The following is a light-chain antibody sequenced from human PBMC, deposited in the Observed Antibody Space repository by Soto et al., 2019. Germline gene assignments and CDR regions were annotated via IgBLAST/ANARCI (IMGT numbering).Light chain of an antibody. V-gene: IGKV1-6*01. CDR1: QDIKND. CDR2: AAS. Sequence: IQMTQAPSSLSASVTDRVTITCRASQDIKNDLGWYQQKPGKAPELLIYAASSLQSGVPSRFSGSGSGTHFTLTISSLQPEDVATYYCLHDYSFPWTFGQGTKVEIK. CDR3: LHDYSFPWT. J-gene: IGKJ1*01.